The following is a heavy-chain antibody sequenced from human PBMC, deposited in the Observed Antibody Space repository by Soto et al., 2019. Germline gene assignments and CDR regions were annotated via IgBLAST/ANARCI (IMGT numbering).Heavy chain of an antibody. CDR3: TRDYYGMDV. CDR1: GGSISSGGYS. J-gene: IGHJ6*02. Sequence: KTSETLSLTCTVSGGSISSGGYSWTWLRQSPGKGLEWIGYTYQSGSAFYNPSLKSRVTISVDRSKNQFSLNLTSVTAADTAVYYCTRDYYGMDVWGQGTTVTVSS. CDR2: TYQSGSA. V-gene: IGHV4-30-2*06.